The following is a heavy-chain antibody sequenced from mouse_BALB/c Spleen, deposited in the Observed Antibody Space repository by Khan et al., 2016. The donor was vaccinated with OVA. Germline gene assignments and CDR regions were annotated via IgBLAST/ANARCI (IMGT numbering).Heavy chain of an antibody. J-gene: IGHJ3*01. CDR2: INPSTGYT. D-gene: IGHD1-1*01. CDR1: GYTFTSYW. Sequence: VQLQQSGAELAKPGASVKMSCKASGYTFTSYWMHWVKQRPGQGLEWIGYINPSTGYTEYNQKFKDKATLTADKSSSTAYMQLSSLTSEDSAVDCCANYGSGYAWFTYWGQGTLVTVSA. V-gene: IGHV1-7*01. CDR3: ANYGSGYAWFTY.